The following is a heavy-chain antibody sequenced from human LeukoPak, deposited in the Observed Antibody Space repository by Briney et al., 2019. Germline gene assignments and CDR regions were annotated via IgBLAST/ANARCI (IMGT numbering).Heavy chain of an antibody. CDR3: ARDYGYNWNYGGGGWFDP. CDR1: GGTFSSYA. D-gene: IGHD1-7*01. Sequence: SVKVSCKASGGTFSSYAMSWVRQAPGQGLEWMGRIIPIFGTANYAQKFQGRVTITTDESTSTAYMELSSLRSEDTAVYYCARDYGYNWNYGGGGWFDPWGQGTLVTVSS. CDR2: IIPIFGTA. J-gene: IGHJ5*02. V-gene: IGHV1-69*05.